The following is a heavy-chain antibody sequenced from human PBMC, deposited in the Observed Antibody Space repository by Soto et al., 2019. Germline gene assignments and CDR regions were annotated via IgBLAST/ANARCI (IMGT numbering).Heavy chain of an antibody. Sequence: QVQLQESGPGLVKPSGTLSLTCADSGGSISSSNWWIWVRQPPGKGLEWIVEIYHSGSTNYNPSLMRLVTISVDKSKNQFALKLSSVPAADTAVYYCASVRGGSYYVWGQGTTVTVSS. CDR1: GGSISSSNW. CDR2: IYHSGST. V-gene: IGHV4-4*02. D-gene: IGHD3-10*02. J-gene: IGHJ6*02. CDR3: ASVRGGSYYV.